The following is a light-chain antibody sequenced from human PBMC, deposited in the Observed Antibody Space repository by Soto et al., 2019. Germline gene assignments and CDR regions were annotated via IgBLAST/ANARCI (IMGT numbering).Light chain of an antibody. J-gene: IGKJ1*01. CDR3: QQYHTYPT. CDR1: QSISSW. Sequence: DIQMTQSPSTLSASVGDRVTITCRASQSISSWLAWYQQKPGEAPKLLIYKASNLESGVPSRFSGSGSGTEFTLTISSLQPDDFATYYCQQYHTYPTFGQGTKVEIK. V-gene: IGKV1-5*03. CDR2: KAS.